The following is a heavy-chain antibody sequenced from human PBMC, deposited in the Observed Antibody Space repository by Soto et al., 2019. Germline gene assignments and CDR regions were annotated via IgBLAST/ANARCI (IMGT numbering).Heavy chain of an antibody. D-gene: IGHD5-12*01. CDR2: IYHSGST. V-gene: IGHV4-30-2*01. CDR1: GGSISSGGYS. CDR3: AAGGGLPRYY. J-gene: IGHJ4*02. Sequence: SETLSLTCAVSGGSISSGGYSWSWIRQPPGKGLEWIGYIYHSGSTYYNPSLKSRVTISVDRSKNQFSLKLSSVTSADTAVYYCAAGGGLPRYYWGQGTLVTVSS.